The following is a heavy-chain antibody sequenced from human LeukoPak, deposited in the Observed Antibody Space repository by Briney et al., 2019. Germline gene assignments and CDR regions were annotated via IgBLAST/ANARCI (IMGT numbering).Heavy chain of an antibody. V-gene: IGHV4-61*02. CDR1: GGSISSSSYY. CDR3: ARGTYCGSDCYSFEY. Sequence: PSETLSLTCTVSGGSISSSSYYWNWIRQSAGKGLEWIGRFYSSVSTDYNPSLKRRVTMSVDTSKNQFSLKLSSVTAADTAVYYCARGTYCGSDCYSFEYWGQGTLVTVSS. J-gene: IGHJ4*02. CDR2: FYSSVST. D-gene: IGHD2-21*01.